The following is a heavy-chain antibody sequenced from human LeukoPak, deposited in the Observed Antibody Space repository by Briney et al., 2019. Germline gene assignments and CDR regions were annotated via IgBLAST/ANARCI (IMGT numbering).Heavy chain of an antibody. CDR2: IIPIFGTA. Sequence: GSSVKVSCKASGGTFSSYAISWVRQAPGQGLEWMGGIIPIFGTANYAQKFQGRVTITADESTSTAHMELSSLRSEDTAVYYCARGHLRRYDFWSGENWFDPWGQGTLVTVSS. CDR3: ARGHLRRYDFWSGENWFDP. V-gene: IGHV1-69*01. D-gene: IGHD3-3*01. CDR1: GGTFSSYA. J-gene: IGHJ5*02.